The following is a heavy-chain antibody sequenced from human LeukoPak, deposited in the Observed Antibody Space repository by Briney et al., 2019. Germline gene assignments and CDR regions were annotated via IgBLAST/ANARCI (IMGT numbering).Heavy chain of an antibody. D-gene: IGHD3-10*01. CDR3: AREAGRVTMVRGVISPYYFDY. CDR1: GYTFTSYG. Sequence: ASVRVSCKASGYTFTSYGISWVRQAPGQGLEGMGWISAYNGNTNYAQKLQGRVTMTTDTSTSTAYMELRSLRSDDTAVYYCAREAGRVTMVRGVISPYYFDYWGQGTLVTVSS. J-gene: IGHJ4*02. V-gene: IGHV1-18*04. CDR2: ISAYNGNT.